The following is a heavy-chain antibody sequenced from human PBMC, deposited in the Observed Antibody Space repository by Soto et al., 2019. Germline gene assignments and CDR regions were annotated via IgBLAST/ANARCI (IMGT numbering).Heavy chain of an antibody. D-gene: IGHD2-15*01. Sequence: SETLSLTCTVSGGSISSSSYYWGWIRQPPGKGLEWIGSIYYSGSTYYNPSLKSRVTISVDTSKNQFSLKLSSVTAADTAVYYCARGDCSGGSCTPHDAFDIWGQGTMVTVSS. CDR3: ARGDCSGGSCTPHDAFDI. V-gene: IGHV4-39*01. CDR1: GGSISSSSYY. CDR2: IYYSGST. J-gene: IGHJ3*02.